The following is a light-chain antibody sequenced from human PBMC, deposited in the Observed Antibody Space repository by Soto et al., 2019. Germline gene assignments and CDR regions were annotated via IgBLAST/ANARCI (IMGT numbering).Light chain of an antibody. CDR2: GAS. J-gene: IGKJ5*01. CDR3: QQYGSSPIT. Sequence: EIVLTQSPCTLSQSTGERATLSCGASQSVSSSFLAWYQQKAGQAPRLVIYGASTRATDIPDGFGGSGSGTDFTLTISRLETEDFAVYFCQQYGSSPITFGQGTRLEIK. CDR1: QSVSSSF. V-gene: IGKV3-20*01.